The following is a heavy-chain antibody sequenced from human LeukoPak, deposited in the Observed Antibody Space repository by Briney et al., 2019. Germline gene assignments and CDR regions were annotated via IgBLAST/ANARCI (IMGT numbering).Heavy chain of an antibody. Sequence: GGSLRLSCAASGFTFSSYGMHWVRQAPGKGLEWVAFIRYDGSNKYYADSVKGRFTISRDNSKNTLYLQMNSLRAEDRAVYYCAKDLVSVAGNEYWGQGTLVAVSS. CDR2: IRYDGSNK. CDR3: AKDLVSVAGNEY. V-gene: IGHV3-30*02. J-gene: IGHJ4*02. CDR1: GFTFSSYG. D-gene: IGHD6-19*01.